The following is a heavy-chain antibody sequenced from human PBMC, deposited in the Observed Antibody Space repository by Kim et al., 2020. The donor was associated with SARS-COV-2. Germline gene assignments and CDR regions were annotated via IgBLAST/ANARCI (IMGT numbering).Heavy chain of an antibody. D-gene: IGHD3-9*01. CDR2: ISYDGSNK. CDR1: GFTFSSYG. Sequence: GGSLRLSCAASGFTFSSYGMHWVRQAPGKGLEWVAVISYDGSNKYYADSVKGRFTISRDNSKNTLYLQMNSLRAEDTAVYYCARDLLRYFDWLSSLDYWGQGTLVTVSS. V-gene: IGHV3-33*05. J-gene: IGHJ4*02. CDR3: ARDLLRYFDWLSSLDY.